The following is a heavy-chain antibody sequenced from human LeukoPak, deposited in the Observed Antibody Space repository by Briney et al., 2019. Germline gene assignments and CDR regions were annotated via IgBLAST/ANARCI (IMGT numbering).Heavy chain of an antibody. CDR3: AREITMVRGVIVYYYMDV. Sequence: AASVKVSCKASGHIFTGYYIHWVRQAPGQGLEWMGWINPNRGGTNYAQKFQGRVAMTRDTSISTAYMELSRLRSDDTAVYYCAREITMVRGVIVYYYMDVWGKGTTVTVSS. CDR2: INPNRGGT. D-gene: IGHD3-10*01. V-gene: IGHV1-2*02. J-gene: IGHJ6*03. CDR1: GHIFTGYY.